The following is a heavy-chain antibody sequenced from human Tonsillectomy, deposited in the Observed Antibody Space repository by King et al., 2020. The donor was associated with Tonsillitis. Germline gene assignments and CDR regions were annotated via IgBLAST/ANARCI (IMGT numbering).Heavy chain of an antibody. CDR2: IYWNDDK. Sequence: TLKESGPTLVKPTQTLTLTCTFSGFSLSTSGVGVGWIRQPPGKALEWLALIYWNDDKRYSPSLKSRLTITKDTSKNQVVLTMTNMDPVDTGTYYCAHRLGNSWYDYFDYWGQGTLVTVSS. CDR1: GFSLSTSGVG. D-gene: IGHD6-13*01. J-gene: IGHJ4*02. V-gene: IGHV2-5*01. CDR3: AHRLGNSWYDYFDY.